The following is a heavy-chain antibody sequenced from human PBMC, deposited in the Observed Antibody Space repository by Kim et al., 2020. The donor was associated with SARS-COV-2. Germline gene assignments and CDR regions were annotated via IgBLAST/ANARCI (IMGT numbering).Heavy chain of an antibody. V-gene: IGHV3-30*18. CDR3: AKQDVWFGEMFFDY. CDR2: ISYDGSNK. J-gene: IGHJ4*02. D-gene: IGHD3-10*01. CDR1: GFTFSSYG. Sequence: GGSLRLSCAASGFTFSSYGMHWVRQAPGKGLEWVAVISYDGSNKYYADSVKGRFTISRDNSKNTLYLQMNSLRAEDTAVYYCAKQDVWFGEMFFDYWGQGTLVTVSS.